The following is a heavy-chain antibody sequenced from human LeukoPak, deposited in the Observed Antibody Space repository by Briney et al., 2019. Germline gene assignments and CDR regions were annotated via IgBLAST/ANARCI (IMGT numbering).Heavy chain of an antibody. CDR2: INGSGGST. D-gene: IGHD4-17*01. J-gene: IGHJ5*02. CDR3: AKKYTTGLDP. CDR1: GFTFGSYA. Sequence: PGGSLRLSCAASGFTFGSYAMGWVRQAPGKGLEWVSDINGSGGSTYYTDSVKGRFTISRDNSKNTLYLQMNSLRAEDTAIYYCAKKYTTGLDPWGQGTLVTVSS. V-gene: IGHV3-23*01.